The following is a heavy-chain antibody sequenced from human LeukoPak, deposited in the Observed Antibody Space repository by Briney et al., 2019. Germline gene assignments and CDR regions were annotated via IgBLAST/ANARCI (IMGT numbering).Heavy chain of an antibody. V-gene: IGHV3-23*01. Sequence: PGGTLRLSCVASGFTFSTYGMSWVRQAPGKGLGWVSAITGSGGSTYYADSVKGRFTISRDNSKNTLYLQINSLRVEDTAVYYCARDQLGAVLYFDYWGQGALATVSS. J-gene: IGHJ4*02. CDR3: ARDQLGAVLYFDY. CDR2: ITGSGGST. CDR1: GFTFSTYG. D-gene: IGHD1-1*01.